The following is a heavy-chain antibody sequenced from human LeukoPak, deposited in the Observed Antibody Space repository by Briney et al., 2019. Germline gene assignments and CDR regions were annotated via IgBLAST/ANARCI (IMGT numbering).Heavy chain of an antibody. CDR1: GFTFSSYS. Sequence: GGLLRLSCAASGFTFSSYSMNWARQAPGKGLEWVSYISSSSSTIYYADSVKGRFTVSRDDSKNTLYLQMNSLRVEDTAVYFCVRDRGFNWGQGILVTVSS. CDR2: ISSSSSTI. D-gene: IGHD3-10*01. J-gene: IGHJ4*01. V-gene: IGHV3-48*01. CDR3: VRDRGFN.